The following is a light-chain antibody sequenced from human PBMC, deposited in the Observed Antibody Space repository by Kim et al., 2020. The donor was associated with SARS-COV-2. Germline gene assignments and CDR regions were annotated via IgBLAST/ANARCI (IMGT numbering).Light chain of an antibody. CDR2: GKN. CDR3: NYRHSSGTHLVV. V-gene: IGLV3-19*01. J-gene: IGLJ2*01. Sequence: QKIRITRQGDSLLSSYASWCQQQPRQAPLLVIYGKNNRPSGIPDRCSASSSGNTASLTITGAPAEDEADDYCNYRHSSGTHLVVFGGGTQLTVL. CDR1: SLLSSY.